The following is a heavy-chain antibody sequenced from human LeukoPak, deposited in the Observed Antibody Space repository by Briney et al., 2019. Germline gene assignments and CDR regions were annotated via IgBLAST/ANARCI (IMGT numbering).Heavy chain of an antibody. CDR1: GFTFGGYY. Sequence: GGSLRLSCAASGFTFGGYYMHWVRQAPGKGLEWVSTINGDGEYTVYASSVKGRFTISRDNSKNTLNLQMSSLRAEDTALYYCAKRGDEGYMDVWGRGTTVIVS. CDR2: INGDGEYT. V-gene: IGHV3-23*01. J-gene: IGHJ6*03. D-gene: IGHD7-27*01. CDR3: AKRGDEGYMDV.